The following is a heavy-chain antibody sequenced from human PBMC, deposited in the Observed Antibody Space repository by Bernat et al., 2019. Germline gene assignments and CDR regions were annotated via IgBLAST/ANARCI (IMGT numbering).Heavy chain of an antibody. J-gene: IGHJ6*04. V-gene: IGHV3-30-3*01. CDR2: ISYDGSNK. Sequence: QVQLVESGGGVVQPGRSLRLSCAASGFTFSSYAVHWVRQAPGKGLEWVAAISYDGSNKYYADSVKGRFTISRDKNTLYLQMNSLRAEDTAVYYCARDRRGTDSGGMDVWAKGPTVTVSS. CDR3: ARDRRGTDSGGMDV. D-gene: IGHD3-16*01. CDR1: GFTFSSYA.